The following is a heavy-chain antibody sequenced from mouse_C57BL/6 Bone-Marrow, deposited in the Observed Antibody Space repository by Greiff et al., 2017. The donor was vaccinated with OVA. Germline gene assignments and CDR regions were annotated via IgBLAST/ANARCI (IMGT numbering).Heavy chain of an antibody. CDR1: GFNIKDYY. Sequence: VQLQQSGAELVKPGASVKLSCTASGFNIKDYYMHWVKQRTEQGLEWIGRIDPEDGETKYAPKFQGKATLTADTSSNTAYLQLSSLTSEDTAVYYCASYYGSFAYWGQGTLVTVSA. V-gene: IGHV14-2*01. CDR3: ASYYGSFAY. D-gene: IGHD1-1*01. CDR2: IDPEDGET. J-gene: IGHJ3*01.